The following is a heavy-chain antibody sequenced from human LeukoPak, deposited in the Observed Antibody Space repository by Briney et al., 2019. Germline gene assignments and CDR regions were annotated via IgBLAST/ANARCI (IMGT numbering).Heavy chain of an antibody. D-gene: IGHD1-26*01. J-gene: IGHJ6*02. V-gene: IGHV1-69*04. CDR2: IIPMLGTV. CDR3: ARDQKVGATPYFGMDV. Sequence: SVKVSCKASGATFSSYAINWVRQAPGQGLEWMGRIIPMLGTVNYAQKFQGRVTIIADKFTSTAYMEVSSLRSEDTAVYYCARDQKVGATPYFGMDVWGQGTTVTVSS. CDR1: GATFSSYA.